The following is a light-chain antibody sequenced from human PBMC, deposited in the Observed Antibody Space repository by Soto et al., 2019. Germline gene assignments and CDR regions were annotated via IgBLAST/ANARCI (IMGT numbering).Light chain of an antibody. V-gene: IGLV2-23*01. CDR1: SDDVGAYNS. Sequence: QSVLAQPASVSGSPGQSITISCTGTSDDVGAYNSVSWYQQLPHKAPQVILYKGTQRPSGVSSRFSGSTSGNAASLTISVLKADDEADYFCCSSSPESTYVFGTGTKLTFL. CDR2: KGT. CDR3: CSSSPESTYV. J-gene: IGLJ1*01.